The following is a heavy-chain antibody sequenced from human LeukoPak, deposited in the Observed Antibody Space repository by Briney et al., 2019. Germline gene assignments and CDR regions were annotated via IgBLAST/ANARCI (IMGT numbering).Heavy chain of an antibody. CDR1: GGSISSNTYY. Sequence: SETLSLTCTVSGGSISSNTYYWAWVRQPPGKGLEWIASTYYSGTTYYNPSLKTRVTISVDKSKNQFSLKLSSVTAADTAVYYCARDRGAATYPLSWGQGTLVTVSS. CDR2: TYYSGTT. CDR3: ARDRGAATYPLS. V-gene: IGHV4-39*07. D-gene: IGHD1-26*01. J-gene: IGHJ4*02.